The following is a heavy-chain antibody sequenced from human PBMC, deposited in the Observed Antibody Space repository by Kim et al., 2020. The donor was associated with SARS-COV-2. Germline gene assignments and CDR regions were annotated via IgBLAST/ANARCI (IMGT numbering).Heavy chain of an antibody. Sequence: WDGGSTYYADSVKGRFTISRDNSKNSLYLQMNSLRAEDTALYYCAKDLKDWGQGTLVTVSS. CDR3: AKDLKD. V-gene: IGHV3-43D*03. J-gene: IGHJ4*02. CDR2: WDGGST.